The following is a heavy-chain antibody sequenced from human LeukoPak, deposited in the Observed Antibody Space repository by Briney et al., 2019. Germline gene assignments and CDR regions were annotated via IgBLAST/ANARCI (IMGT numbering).Heavy chain of an antibody. CDR1: GASLSNYY. CDR3: ARTIVVVPAAIQGWFDP. CDR2: IYNSGST. Sequence: SETLSLTCTVSGASLSNYYWTWIRQPPGKGLEWIGYIYNSGSTNYDPSLKSRVTMSVDTSKNQFSLKLSSVTAADTAVYYCARTIVVVPAAIQGWFDPWGQGTLVTVSS. V-gene: IGHV4-59*12. J-gene: IGHJ5*02. D-gene: IGHD2-2*01.